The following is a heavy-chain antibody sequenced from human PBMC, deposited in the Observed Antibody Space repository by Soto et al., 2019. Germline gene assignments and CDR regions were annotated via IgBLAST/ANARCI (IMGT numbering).Heavy chain of an antibody. V-gene: IGHV3-7*01. CDR2: IKLDGSDK. CDR3: ARDGWQQLENHYYYCGMDV. D-gene: IGHD6-13*01. J-gene: IGHJ6*02. Sequence: EVQLVESGGGSVQPGGSLRLSCAASGFTFSSYWMSWVRQAPGKGLEWVANIKLDGSDKYYVDSVKGRFTISRDNAKNSLYLQMNSLRAEDTAVYYCARDGWQQLENHYYYCGMDVWGQGTTVTVSS. CDR1: GFTFSSYW.